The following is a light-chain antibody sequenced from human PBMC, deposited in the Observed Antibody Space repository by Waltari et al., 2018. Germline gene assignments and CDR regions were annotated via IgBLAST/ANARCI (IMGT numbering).Light chain of an antibody. V-gene: IGLV2-14*03. J-gene: IGLJ2*01. CDR3: SSFTSSTTGI. CDR1: SSDSGGYEY. CDR2: DVN. Sequence: SALTQPDSVSGSPGQSITISCSGISSDSGGYEYVSWYQQHPGKAPKFIIYDVNIRPSGVSNRFSGSKSGSSASLTISGLQAEDEADYYCSSFTSSTTGIFGGGTKVTVL.